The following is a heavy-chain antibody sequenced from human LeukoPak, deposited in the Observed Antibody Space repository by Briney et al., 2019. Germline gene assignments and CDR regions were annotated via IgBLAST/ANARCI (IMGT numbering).Heavy chain of an antibody. CDR3: ANEGDTARDY. D-gene: IGHD5-18*01. Sequence: SETLSLTCTVSPGSISSSSYYWGWLRQPPGKGLEWIASIYYSGSTYYNPSLKSRVTISVDTSKNQFSLKLSSVTAADTAVYYCANEGDTARDYWGQGTLVTVSS. CDR2: IYYSGST. CDR1: PGSISSSSYY. V-gene: IGHV4-39*01. J-gene: IGHJ4*02.